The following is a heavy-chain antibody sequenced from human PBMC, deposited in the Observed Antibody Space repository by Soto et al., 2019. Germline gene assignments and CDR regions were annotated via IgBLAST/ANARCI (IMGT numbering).Heavy chain of an antibody. CDR3: ARNMDYYYGPGSGNGHGF. V-gene: IGHV1-2*02. CDR2: INPKFGDT. J-gene: IGHJ6*02. CDR1: RYTFTAYY. D-gene: IGHD3-10*01. Sequence: QVQLVQSGAEVKEPGDSVRVSCEASRYTFTAYYIHWVRQAPGQGLEWMGWINPKFGDTTYAQDFQGRVSMTRDMSISTVYMELSRLTSDDTAIYYCARNMDYYYGPGSGNGHGFWGQGTTVTAFS.